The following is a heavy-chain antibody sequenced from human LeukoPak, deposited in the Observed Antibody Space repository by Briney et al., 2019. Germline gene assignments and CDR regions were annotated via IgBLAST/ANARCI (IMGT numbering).Heavy chain of an antibody. D-gene: IGHD6-13*01. J-gene: IGHJ4*02. Sequence: GGSLRLSCAASGFTFSSYAMHWVRQAPGKGLEWVAAISYDGSNKYYADSVKGRFTISRDNSKNTLYLQMNSLRAEDTAVYYCARPLQRSIAAANGNYWGQGTLVTVSS. V-gene: IGHV3-30*04. CDR3: ARPLQRSIAAANGNY. CDR2: ISYDGSNK. CDR1: GFTFSSYA.